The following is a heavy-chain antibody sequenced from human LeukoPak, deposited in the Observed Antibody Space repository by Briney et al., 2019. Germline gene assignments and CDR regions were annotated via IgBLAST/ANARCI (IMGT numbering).Heavy chain of an antibody. J-gene: IGHJ6*03. D-gene: IGHD3-22*01. CDR2: IIPIFGTA. V-gene: IGHV1-69*05. CDR3: ARSYYYDSSGYPYYYYYYMDV. Sequence: ASVKVSCKASGGTFSSYAISWVRQAPGQGLEWMGGIIPIFGTANYAQKFQGRVTITTDESTSTAYMELSSLRSEDTAVYYCARSYYYDSSGYPYYYYYYMDVWGKGTTVTVSS. CDR1: GGTFSSYA.